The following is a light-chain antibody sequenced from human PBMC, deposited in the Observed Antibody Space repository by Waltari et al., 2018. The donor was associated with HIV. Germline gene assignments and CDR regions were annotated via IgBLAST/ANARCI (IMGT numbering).Light chain of an antibody. CDR3: MQALQTPFT. CDR1: QCLLHSNGYTY. Sequence: DIVMTQSPLSLPVTPGEPASVTCRSRQCLLHSNGYTYLDGYRQKPGQSQQLLIYVGSNRASGVPDRFSGSGAGTDFTLKISRVEAEDVGLYYCMQALQTPFTFGPGTKVDIK. CDR2: VGS. J-gene: IGKJ3*01. V-gene: IGKV2-28*01.